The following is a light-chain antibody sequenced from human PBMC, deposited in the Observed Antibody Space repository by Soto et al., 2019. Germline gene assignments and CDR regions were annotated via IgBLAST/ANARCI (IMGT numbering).Light chain of an antibody. J-gene: IGLJ2*01. Sequence: QSVLTQPPSVSVAPGQTVTISCSGSSSNIGNNYVSWYQQFPGTAPKLLIYENNKRPSGIPDRFSGSKSGTSATLGITGLQTGDEADYYCGTWDSSLSAVFGGGTQLTVL. CDR2: ENN. CDR3: GTWDSSLSAV. CDR1: SSNIGNNY. V-gene: IGLV1-51*01.